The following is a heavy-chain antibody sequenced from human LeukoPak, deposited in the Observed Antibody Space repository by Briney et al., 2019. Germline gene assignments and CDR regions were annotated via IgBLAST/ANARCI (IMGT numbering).Heavy chain of an antibody. D-gene: IGHD3/OR15-3a*01. Sequence: SQTLSLTCTVSGGSISSGGYYWSWIRQHPGKGLEWIGYIYYSGTTHSNPSLRSRVSMSIDTSKNQFSLKLSSVTAADTAVYYCARESILIFGDYYYYIDVWGKGTSVTVSS. CDR2: IYYSGTT. J-gene: IGHJ6*03. CDR3: ARESILIFGDYYYYIDV. V-gene: IGHV4-31*03. CDR1: GGSISSGGYY.